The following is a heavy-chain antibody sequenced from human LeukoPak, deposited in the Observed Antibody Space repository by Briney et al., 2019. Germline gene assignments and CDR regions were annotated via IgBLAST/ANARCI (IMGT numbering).Heavy chain of an antibody. D-gene: IGHD1-26*01. CDR2: IKEDGSEK. J-gene: IGHJ4*02. V-gene: IGHV3-7*04. CDR1: GFTFSSYW. CDR3: ARGGFYPDY. Sequence: GGSLRLSCAASGFTFSSYWMTWVRQAPGQGLEWVDNIKEDGSEKYYVDSVKGQFTISRDNAKNSLYLQMDSLRAEDTALYYCARGGFYPDYWGQGTLITVSS.